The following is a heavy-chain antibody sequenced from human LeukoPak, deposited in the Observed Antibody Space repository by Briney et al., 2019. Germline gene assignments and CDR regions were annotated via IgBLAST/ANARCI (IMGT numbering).Heavy chain of an antibody. CDR1: GGSISSSSSF. V-gene: IGHV4-39*01. D-gene: IGHD6-13*01. CDR3: ARQSSSSSWYDWFDP. Sequence: SETLSLTCTVSGGSISSSSSFWGWIRQPPGTGLEWIGSIYYSGSTYYNPSVKSRVTISVDTSKNQFSLKLSSVTAADTAVYYCARQSSSSSWYDWFDPWGQGTLVTVSS. CDR2: IYYSGST. J-gene: IGHJ5*02.